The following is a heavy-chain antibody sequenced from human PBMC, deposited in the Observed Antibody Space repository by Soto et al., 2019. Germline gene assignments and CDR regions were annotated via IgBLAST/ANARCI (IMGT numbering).Heavy chain of an antibody. J-gene: IGHJ6*02. Sequence: QVHLVESGGGGVQPGRSKRLSCVVSGFTFNDYAIHWVRQAPGKGLEWVAVISFDGNNKFYADSVKGRFTISRDRSKTTAYLQMNNLRAEDTAVYYCARDYWDCSGGGCNPHQLNFFAMDVWGQGTTVTVSS. CDR1: GFTFNDYA. D-gene: IGHD2-15*01. CDR3: ARDYWDCSGGGCNPHQLNFFAMDV. V-gene: IGHV3-30*03. CDR2: ISFDGNNK.